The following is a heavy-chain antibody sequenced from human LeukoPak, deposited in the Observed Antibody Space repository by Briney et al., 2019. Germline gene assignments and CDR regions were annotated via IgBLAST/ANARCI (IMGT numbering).Heavy chain of an antibody. CDR2: ISSSGDTI. D-gene: IGHD5-12*01. Sequence: GGSLRLSRAASGFTFSSYEMNWVRQAPGKGLEWVSYISSSGDTIYYADSVKGRFTISRDNAKNSLYLQMNSLRAEGTAVYYCARERGYSGYDYFIDSPSDSWGQGTLVTVSS. J-gene: IGHJ4*02. CDR3: ARERGYSGYDYFIDSPSDS. V-gene: IGHV3-48*03. CDR1: GFTFSSYE.